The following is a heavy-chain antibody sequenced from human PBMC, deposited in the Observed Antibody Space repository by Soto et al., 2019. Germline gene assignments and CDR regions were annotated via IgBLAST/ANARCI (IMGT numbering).Heavy chain of an antibody. Sequence: SETRSDTWAVSGTSISNSSWWIWVRQFPGKGLEWIGEIYHSGTTNCNPSLKSRLTISVDKSKNQFFLRLTSVTAADTAVYYFTVPGASYSDSLRHGTLVTV. CDR1: GTSISNSSW. CDR3: TVPGASYSDS. V-gene: IGHV4-4*02. D-gene: IGHD1-26*01. J-gene: IGHJ4*01. CDR2: IYHSGTT.